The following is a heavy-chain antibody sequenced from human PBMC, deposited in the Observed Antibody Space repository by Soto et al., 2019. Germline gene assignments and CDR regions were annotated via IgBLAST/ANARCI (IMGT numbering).Heavy chain of an antibody. V-gene: IGHV3-23*01. Sequence: GGSLRLSCAASEFTFSTHAMTWVRQAPGKGLEWVPSISGSGGSTYYADSVKGRFTISRDNSKNTLYLQMNSLRAEDAAVYSCAKAGYCVSTSCYFPFDYWGQGTLVTVSS. CDR2: ISGSGGST. D-gene: IGHD2-2*01. J-gene: IGHJ4*02. CDR3: AKAGYCVSTSCYFPFDY. CDR1: EFTFSTHA.